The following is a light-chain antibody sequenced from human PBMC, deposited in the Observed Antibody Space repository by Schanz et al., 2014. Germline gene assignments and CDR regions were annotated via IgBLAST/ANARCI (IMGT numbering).Light chain of an antibody. CDR2: AAS. J-gene: IGKJ4*01. CDR3: QQRSKWPPLT. CDR1: QSVSSN. V-gene: IGKV3-11*01. Sequence: EIVLTQSPGTLSLSPGERATLSCRASQSVSSNLAWYQQKPGQAPRLLIYAASNRATGIPARFGGSGSGTDFTLTISRLAPEDFAVYYCQQRSKWPPLTFGGGTKVAIK.